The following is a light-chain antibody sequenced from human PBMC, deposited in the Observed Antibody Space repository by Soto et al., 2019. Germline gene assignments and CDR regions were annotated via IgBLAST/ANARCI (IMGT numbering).Light chain of an antibody. CDR3: QQYESSAPYT. J-gene: IGKJ2*01. CDR1: QSISSR. V-gene: IGKV1-5*03. Sequence: DIQMTQSPSTLSASVGDKVTITCRASQSISSRLAWFQQKPGKAPKVLIYQASSLENGVPSRFSGSGSWTEFTLTISSLQPDDSATYYCQQYESSAPYTFGQGTKLEIK. CDR2: QAS.